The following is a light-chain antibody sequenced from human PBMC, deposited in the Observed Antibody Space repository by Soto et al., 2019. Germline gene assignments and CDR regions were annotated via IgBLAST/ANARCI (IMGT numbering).Light chain of an antibody. CDR3: SSYTNSITLV. CDR2: EVN. CDR1: SSDVGGYNY. J-gene: IGLJ2*01. Sequence: QSALTQPPSASGSPGQSVAISCTGTSSDVGGYNYVSWYQQHPGKAPKLMIYEVNKRPSGVPDRFSGSKSGNTASLTVSGLQAEDEADYYCSSYTNSITLVFGGGTKLTVL. V-gene: IGLV2-8*01.